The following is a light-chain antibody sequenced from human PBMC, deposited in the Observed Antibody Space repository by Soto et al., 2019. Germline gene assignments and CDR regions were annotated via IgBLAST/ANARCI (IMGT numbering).Light chain of an antibody. J-gene: IGLJ3*02. V-gene: IGLV2-14*02. CDR2: EGS. CDR1: SSDVGSYNL. CDR3: SSYTVRNTWV. Sequence: QSALTQPASVSGSPGQSITISCTGTSSDVGSYNLVSWYQQHPGKAPKLMIYEGSKRPSGVSNRFSGSKSVNTASLTISGLQPEDEADYYCSSYTVRNTWVFGGGTKLTVL.